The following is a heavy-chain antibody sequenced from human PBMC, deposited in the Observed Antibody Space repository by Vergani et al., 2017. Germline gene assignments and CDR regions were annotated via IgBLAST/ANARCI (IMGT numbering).Heavy chain of an antibody. D-gene: IGHD2-2*02. CDR2: IYYVGSNA. CDR1: RTTFKTNG. CDR3: ERDQVPAAIRLNVGNYMDV. Sequence: QGQLVESGGGIVQPGRSLTLSWVASRTTFKTNGMHWVRQPPGKGLEWVGLIYYVGSNAYYADSVKGRFTISRDNSKNTLYMQMSSLRAEDTAVYYCERDQVPAAIRLNVGNYMDVWGKGTMVIVSS. J-gene: IGHJ6*03. V-gene: IGHV3-33*01.